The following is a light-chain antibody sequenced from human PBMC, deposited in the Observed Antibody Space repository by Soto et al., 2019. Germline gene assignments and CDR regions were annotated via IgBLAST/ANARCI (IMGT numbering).Light chain of an antibody. CDR3: QQSYSSPLT. Sequence: DIPMTQSPSSLSASVGDRVTITCRASQSISSYLHWYQQKPGKAPKLLIYAASSLQSGVPSRISGSGSGTDFTLIISSLQPEDSATYYCQQSYSSPLTFGGGTKVEIK. V-gene: IGKV1-39*01. CDR1: QSISSY. J-gene: IGKJ4*01. CDR2: AAS.